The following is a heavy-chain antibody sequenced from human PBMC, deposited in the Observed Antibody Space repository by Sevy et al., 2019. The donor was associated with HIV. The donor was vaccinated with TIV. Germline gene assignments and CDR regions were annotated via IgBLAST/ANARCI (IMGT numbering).Heavy chain of an antibody. V-gene: IGHV3-30*18. D-gene: IGHD3-16*01. CDR2: ISHVGSYQ. Sequence: GGSLRLSCAASRFTFSTYDIHWVRQAPGKGLEWVAVISHVGSYQYYTESVKGRFTISRDDSKNKAYLQMNSLRADDSGVYYCAKGQGYDYIWGNERSEYYFDYWGQGTLVTVSS. J-gene: IGHJ4*02. CDR1: RFTFSTYD. CDR3: AKGQGYDYIWGNERSEYYFDY.